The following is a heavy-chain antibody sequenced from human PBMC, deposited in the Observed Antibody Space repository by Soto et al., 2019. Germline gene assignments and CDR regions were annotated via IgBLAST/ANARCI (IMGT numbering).Heavy chain of an antibody. CDR3: ARDGRCGGDCYADLGQRTFDY. Sequence: GGSLRLSCAASGFTFSDYYMSWIRQAPGKGLEWVSHISSSGGTIYYADSVKGRFTISRDNAKKSLYLQMNSLRAEDTAVYYCARDGRCGGDCYADLGQRTFDYWGQGTLVTVSS. J-gene: IGHJ4*02. CDR1: GFTFSDYY. D-gene: IGHD2-21*02. CDR2: ISSSGGTI. V-gene: IGHV3-11*04.